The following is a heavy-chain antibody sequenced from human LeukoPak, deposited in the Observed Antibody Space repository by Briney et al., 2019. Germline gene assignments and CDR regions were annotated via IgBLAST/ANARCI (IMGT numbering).Heavy chain of an antibody. Sequence: GGSLRLSCAASGFTFSSYWMHWVRQAPGKGLVWVSRINTDGSSTSYADSVKGRFTISRDNAKNSLYLQMNSLRAEDTAVYYCARSRYGSTSTNYYMDVWGKGTTVTVSS. J-gene: IGHJ6*03. CDR1: GFTFSSYW. CDR2: INTDGSST. V-gene: IGHV3-74*01. CDR3: ARSRYGSTSTNYYMDV. D-gene: IGHD2-2*01.